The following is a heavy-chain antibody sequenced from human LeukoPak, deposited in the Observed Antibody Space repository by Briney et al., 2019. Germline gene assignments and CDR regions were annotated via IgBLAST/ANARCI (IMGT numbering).Heavy chain of an antibody. D-gene: IGHD6-13*01. V-gene: IGHV3-30-3*01. J-gene: IGHJ6*03. Sequence: PGGSLRLSCAASGFTFSSYAMHWVRQAPGKGLEWVAVISYDGSNKYYADSVKGRFTISRDNSKNTLYLQMNSLRAEDTAVYYCARDHSSSWYPLYYMDVWGKGTTVTVSS. CDR1: GFTFSSYA. CDR2: ISYDGSNK. CDR3: ARDHSSSWYPLYYMDV.